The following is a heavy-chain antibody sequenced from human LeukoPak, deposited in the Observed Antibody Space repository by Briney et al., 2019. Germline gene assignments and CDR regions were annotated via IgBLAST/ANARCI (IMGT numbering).Heavy chain of an antibody. CDR1: GGSISSGDYY. CDR2: IYYSGST. V-gene: IGHV4-30-4*08. CDR3: ARYVDSAMVSGYFDY. J-gene: IGHJ4*02. D-gene: IGHD5-18*01. Sequence: PSETLSLTCTVSGGSISSGDYYWSWIRQPPGKGLEWIGYIYYSGSTYYNPSLKSRVTMSVDTSKNQFSLKLSSVTAADTVVYYCARYVDSAMVSGYFDYWGQGTLVTVSS.